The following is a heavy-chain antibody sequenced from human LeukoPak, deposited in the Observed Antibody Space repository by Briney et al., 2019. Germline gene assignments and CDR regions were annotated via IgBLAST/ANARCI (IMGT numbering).Heavy chain of an antibody. J-gene: IGHJ5*02. CDR2: INPGGGST. CDR3: ARVGGYCSGGSCYPYNWFDP. V-gene: IGHV1-46*01. D-gene: IGHD2-15*01. CDR1: GYTFTSYY. Sequence: ASVTVSCKASGYTFTSYYMHWVRQAPGQGLEWMGIINPGGGSTSYAQKFQGRVTMTRDTSTSTVYMELSSLRSEDTAVYYCARVGGYCSGGSCYPYNWFDPGGQGTLVTVS.